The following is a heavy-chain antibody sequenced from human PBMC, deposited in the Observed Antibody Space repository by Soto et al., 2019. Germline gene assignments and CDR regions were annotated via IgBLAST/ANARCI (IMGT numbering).Heavy chain of an antibody. Sequence: QVQLQESGPGLLKPSQTLSLTCTVSGGSISGAAYYWSWIRHLPGKGLEWIGYIYYTGTTYYRPSLESRVTISLDTSKNQFSLKLTSVTAADTDVYYCARDTGFYGGYNGFDPWGQGTLVTVSS. V-gene: IGHV4-31*03. CDR2: IYYTGTT. D-gene: IGHD3-16*01. CDR1: GGSISGAAYY. CDR3: ARDTGFYGGYNGFDP. J-gene: IGHJ5*02.